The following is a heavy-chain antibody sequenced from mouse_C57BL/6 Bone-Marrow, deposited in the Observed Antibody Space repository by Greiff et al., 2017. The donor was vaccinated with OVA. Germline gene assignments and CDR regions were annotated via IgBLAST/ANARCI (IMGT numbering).Heavy chain of an antibody. CDR3: ARHYYGSSYGWFAY. J-gene: IGHJ3*01. Sequence: QVQLQQPGAELVMPGASVKLSYTASGYTFTSYWMHWVKQRPGQGLEWIGEIDPSDSYTNYNQKFKGKSTLTVDTSSSTAYMQLSSLTSEDSAVYYCARHYYGSSYGWFAYWGQGTLVTVSA. D-gene: IGHD1-1*01. V-gene: IGHV1-69*01. CDR2: IDPSDSYT. CDR1: GYTFTSYW.